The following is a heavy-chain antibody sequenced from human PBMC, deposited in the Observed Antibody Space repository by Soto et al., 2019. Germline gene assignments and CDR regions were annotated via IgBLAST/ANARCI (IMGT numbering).Heavy chain of an antibody. J-gene: IGHJ4*02. V-gene: IGHV1-69*13. CDR3: SMIVVVYGIDY. D-gene: IGHD3-22*01. CDR2: IIPIFGTA. CDR1: GGTFSSYA. Sequence: SVKVSCKASGGTFSSYAISWVRQAPGQGLEWMGGIIPIFGTANYAQKFQGRVTITADESTSTAYMELSSLRSEDTAVYYCSMIVVVYGIDYWGQGTLVTVSS.